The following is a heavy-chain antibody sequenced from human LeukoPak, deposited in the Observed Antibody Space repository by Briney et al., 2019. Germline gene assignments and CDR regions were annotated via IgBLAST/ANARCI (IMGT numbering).Heavy chain of an antibody. V-gene: IGHV3-21*01. CDR3: ARVSRSGSSWYWFDP. CDR2: ISSSSSYI. Sequence: GSLRLPCSAPGFTLHSHNLDWVRQAPGKGLEWVSSISSSSSYIYYADSVKGRFTISRDNAKNSLYLQMNSLRAEDTAVYYCARVSRSGSSWYWFDPWGQGTLVTVSS. CDR1: GFTLHSHN. D-gene: IGHD6-13*01. J-gene: IGHJ5*02.